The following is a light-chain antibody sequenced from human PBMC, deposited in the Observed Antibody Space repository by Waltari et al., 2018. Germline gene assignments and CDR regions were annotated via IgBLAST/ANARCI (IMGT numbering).Light chain of an antibody. V-gene: IGKV3-20*01. CDR1: QSVSRY. J-gene: IGKJ1*01. CDR2: EAS. Sequence: EIVLTQSPGTLSLSPGERATLSCRASQSVSRYLAWYQQKPGQAPRLLIYEASRRATGISDRFSGSGSGTDFTLTISRLEPEDFAVYYCQKYGTLPATFGQGTKVEIK. CDR3: QKYGTLPAT.